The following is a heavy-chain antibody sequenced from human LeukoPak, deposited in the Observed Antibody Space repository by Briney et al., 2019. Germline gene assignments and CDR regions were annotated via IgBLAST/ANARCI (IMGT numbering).Heavy chain of an antibody. Sequence: SETLSLTCAVYGGSFSGYYWSWIRQPPGKGLEWIGEINHSGSTNYNPSPKSRVTISVDTSKSQFSLKLSSVTAADTAVYYCARGYDFWSGYTMRGYYYGMDVWGQGTTVTVSS. CDR1: GGSFSGYY. D-gene: IGHD3-3*01. CDR2: INHSGST. J-gene: IGHJ6*02. CDR3: ARGYDFWSGYTMRGYYYGMDV. V-gene: IGHV4-34*01.